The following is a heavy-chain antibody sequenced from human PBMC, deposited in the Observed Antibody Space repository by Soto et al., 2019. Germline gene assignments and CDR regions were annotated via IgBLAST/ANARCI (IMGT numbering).Heavy chain of an antibody. Sequence: GGSLRLSCAASGFTFDDYGMSWVRQAPGKGLEWVSGINWNGGSTGYADSVKGRFTISRDNAKKSMYLQMDSLRAEDTALYYCARTNYGSGSAWFDPWGQGTLVTVSS. D-gene: IGHD3-10*01. CDR1: GFTFDDYG. V-gene: IGHV3-20*04. J-gene: IGHJ5*02. CDR2: INWNGGST. CDR3: ARTNYGSGSAWFDP.